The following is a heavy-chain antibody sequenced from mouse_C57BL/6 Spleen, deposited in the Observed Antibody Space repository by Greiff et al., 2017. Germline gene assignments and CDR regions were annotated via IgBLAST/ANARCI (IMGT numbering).Heavy chain of an antibody. J-gene: IGHJ4*01. D-gene: IGHD1-3*01. CDR2: IDPSDSYT. V-gene: IGHV1-69*01. CDR1: GYTFTSYW. Sequence: QVQLQQPGAELVMPGASVKLSCKASGYTFTSYWMHWVKQRPGQGLEWIGGIDPSDSYTHYNQKFKGKAKLTVDTSSITAYMQLSSLTSEDSAVYSCTTVGRCASLAYWGQGTSVTVSS. CDR3: TTVGRCASLAY.